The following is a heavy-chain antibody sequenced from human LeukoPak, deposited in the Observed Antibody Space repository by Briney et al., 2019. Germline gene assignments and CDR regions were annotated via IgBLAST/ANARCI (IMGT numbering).Heavy chain of an antibody. D-gene: IGHD5-12*01. J-gene: IGHJ4*02. CDR1: GGSISSYY. V-gene: IGHV4-59*01. Sequence: PSETLSLTCTVSGGSISSYYWNWIRQPPGKGLERIGYIHYSGSTNYIPSLKSRVTISVDTSKNQFSLKLSSVTAADTAVYYCARDSYSGRAHFDSWGQGTLVTVSS. CDR2: IHYSGST. CDR3: ARDSYSGRAHFDS.